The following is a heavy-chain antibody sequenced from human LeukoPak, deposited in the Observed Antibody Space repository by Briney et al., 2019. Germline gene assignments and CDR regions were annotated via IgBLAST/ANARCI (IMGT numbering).Heavy chain of an antibody. CDR3: ARDRGSYRQGDY. D-gene: IGHD1-26*01. V-gene: IGHV1-3*01. CDR2: INAGNGNT. J-gene: IGHJ4*02. Sequence: ASVKVSCKASGYTFTSYAMHWVRQAPGQRLEWMGWINAGNGNTKYSQKFQGRVTITRDTSASTAYMELSSLRSEDTAVYYCARDRGSYRQGDYWGQGTLVTVPS. CDR1: GYTFTSYA.